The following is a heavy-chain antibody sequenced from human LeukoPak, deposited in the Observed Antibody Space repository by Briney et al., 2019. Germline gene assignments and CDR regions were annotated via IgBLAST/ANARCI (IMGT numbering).Heavy chain of an antibody. CDR3: ARDAYRDYYDNSGYYYVGMDV. D-gene: IGHD3-22*01. J-gene: IGHJ6*02. V-gene: IGHV3-53*01. CDR1: GFTVSSNY. CDR2: IDSGGST. Sequence: GGSLRLSCAASGFTVSSNYMSWVRLAPGKGLEWVSVIDSGGSTYYADSVKGRFTISRDNSKNTLYLQMNSLRAEDTAMYYCARDAYRDYYDNSGYYYVGMDVWGQGTTVTVSS.